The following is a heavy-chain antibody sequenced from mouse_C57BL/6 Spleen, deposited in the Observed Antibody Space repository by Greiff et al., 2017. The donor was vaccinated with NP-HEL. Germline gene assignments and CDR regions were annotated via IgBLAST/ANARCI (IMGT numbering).Heavy chain of an antibody. D-gene: IGHD2-2*01. J-gene: IGHJ2*01. Sequence: VQLQQSGAELVRPGASVKLSCTASGFNIKDDYMHWVKQRPEQGLEWIGWIDPENGDTEYASKFQGKATITADTSSNTAYLQLSSLTSEDTAVYYCTTSTMVTLLDYWGQGTTLTVSS. V-gene: IGHV14-4*01. CDR3: TTSTMVTLLDY. CDR1: GFNIKDDY. CDR2: IDPENGDT.